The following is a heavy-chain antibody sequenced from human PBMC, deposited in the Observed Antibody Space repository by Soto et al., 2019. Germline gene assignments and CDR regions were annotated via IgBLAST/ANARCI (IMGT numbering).Heavy chain of an antibody. CDR3: ARGQVVAAQH. Sequence: SETLSLTCTVSGGSISSGDYYWSWIRQPPGKGLEWIGYIYYSGSTYYNPSLKSRVTISVDRSKNQFSLKLSSVTAADTAVYYCARGQVVAAQHWGQGTLVTVSS. J-gene: IGHJ4*02. CDR2: IYYSGST. V-gene: IGHV4-30-4*01. CDR1: GGSISSGDYY. D-gene: IGHD2-15*01.